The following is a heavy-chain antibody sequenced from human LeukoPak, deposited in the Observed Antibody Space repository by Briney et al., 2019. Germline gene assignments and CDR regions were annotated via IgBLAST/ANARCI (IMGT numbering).Heavy chain of an antibody. J-gene: IGHJ4*02. V-gene: IGHV3-30*04. Sequence: LAGGSLRLSCAASGFSLINYAMHWVRQAPGKGLEWVAVISEDGRNKYYADSVKGRITISRDNSKNTLYLQMNSLRGEDTAVYYCARVGEFLSSSSRFDFWGQGTLVTVSS. CDR1: GFSLINYA. CDR3: ARVGEFLSSSSRFDF. D-gene: IGHD6-6*01. CDR2: ISEDGRNK.